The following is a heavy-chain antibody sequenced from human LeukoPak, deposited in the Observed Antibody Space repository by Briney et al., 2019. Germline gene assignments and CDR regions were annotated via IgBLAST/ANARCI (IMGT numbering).Heavy chain of an antibody. CDR3: AREPEFYGSGSYYDDYYMDV. D-gene: IGHD3-10*01. Sequence: GGSLRLSCAASGFTFSSYSMNWVRQAPGKGLEWVSSISSSSSYIYYADSVKGRFTISRDNAKNSLYLQMNSLRAEDTAVYYCAREPEFYGSGSYYDDYYMDVWGKGTTVTVSS. J-gene: IGHJ6*03. V-gene: IGHV3-21*01. CDR1: GFTFSSYS. CDR2: ISSSSSYI.